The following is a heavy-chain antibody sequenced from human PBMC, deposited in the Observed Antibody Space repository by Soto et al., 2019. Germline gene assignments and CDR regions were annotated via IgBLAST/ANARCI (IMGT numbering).Heavy chain of an antibody. J-gene: IGHJ4*02. D-gene: IGHD6-19*01. V-gene: IGHV4-4*08. Sequence: SETLSLTCTVSTVSITSYYWSWIRQPPGKGLEWIGYIYMSGSANYNPSLKSRVTISVDASKNQFSLKLSSVTSADTAVYYCARAVAVPADFDYWGQGTLVTVSS. CDR2: IYMSGSA. CDR3: ARAVAVPADFDY. CDR1: TVSITSYY.